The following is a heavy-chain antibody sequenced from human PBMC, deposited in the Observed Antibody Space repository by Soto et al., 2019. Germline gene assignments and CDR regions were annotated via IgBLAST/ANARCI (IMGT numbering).Heavy chain of an antibody. V-gene: IGHV3-48*02. CDR2: ISSSSSTI. J-gene: IGHJ4*02. CDR3: ARVRGGATVVTPIDY. CDR1: GFTFSSYS. D-gene: IGHD4-17*01. Sequence: EVQLVESGGGLVQPGGSLRLSCAASGFTFSSYSMNWVRQAPGKGLEWVSYISSSSSTIYYADSVKGRFTISRDNAKNSLYLQMNSLRDEDTAVYYCARVRGGATVVTPIDYWGQGTLVTVSS.